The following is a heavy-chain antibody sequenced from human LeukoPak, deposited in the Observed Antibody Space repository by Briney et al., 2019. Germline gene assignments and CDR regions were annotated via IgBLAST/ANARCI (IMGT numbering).Heavy chain of an antibody. Sequence: GGSLRLSCAASGFTFSSYSMNWVRQAPGMGLEWLSYISSSSSIIYYADSVKGRFTISRDNAKNSLYLQMNSLRDEDTAVYYCARSRGSYFYFDYWGQGTLVTVSS. CDR1: GFTFSSYS. CDR2: ISSSSSII. V-gene: IGHV3-48*02. J-gene: IGHJ4*02. D-gene: IGHD1-26*01. CDR3: ARSRGSYFYFDY.